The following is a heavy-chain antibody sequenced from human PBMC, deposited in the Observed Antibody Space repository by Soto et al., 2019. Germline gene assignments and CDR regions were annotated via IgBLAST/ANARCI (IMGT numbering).Heavy chain of an antibody. J-gene: IGHJ4*02. CDR3: AKDTSPRYYYDSSGYNY. D-gene: IGHD3-22*01. CDR2: LSWNSGSI. CDR1: GFTFDDYA. Sequence: GGSLRLSCAASGFTFDDYAMHWDRQAPGKGLEWVSGLSWNSGSIGYADSVKGRFTISSVNAKNSLYLQMNSLRAEDTALYYCAKDTSPRYYYDSSGYNYWGQGTLVTVSS. V-gene: IGHV3-9*01.